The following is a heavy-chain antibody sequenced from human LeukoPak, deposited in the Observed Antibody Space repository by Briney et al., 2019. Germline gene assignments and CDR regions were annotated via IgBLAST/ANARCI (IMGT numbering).Heavy chain of an antibody. CDR1: GFTFSNYA. D-gene: IGHD6-6*01. V-gene: IGHV3-23*01. CDR3: AKGLWSTSSPPGH. CDR2: FSPSGGTT. Sequence: GGSLRLSCAASGFTFSNYAMTWVRQAPGKGLEWVSAFSPSGGTTYYADSVKGRFTISRDNSKNTLYLQMNRLRGDDTAVYYCAKGLWSTSSPPGHWGQGTLVTVSS. J-gene: IGHJ4*02.